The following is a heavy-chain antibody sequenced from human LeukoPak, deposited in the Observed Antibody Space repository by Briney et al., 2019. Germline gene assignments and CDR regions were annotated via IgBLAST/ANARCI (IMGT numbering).Heavy chain of an antibody. D-gene: IGHD2-21*02. CDR2: IIPIFGTA. J-gene: IGHJ4*02. CDR1: GGTFSSYA. Sequence: SVKVSCKASGGTFSSYAIRWVRQAPGQGLEWMGRIIPIFGTANYAQKFQGRVTITTDESTSTAYMELSSLRSEDTAVYYCATQMTDLLNAWSWGQGTLVTVSS. V-gene: IGHV1-69*05. CDR3: ATQMTDLLNAWS.